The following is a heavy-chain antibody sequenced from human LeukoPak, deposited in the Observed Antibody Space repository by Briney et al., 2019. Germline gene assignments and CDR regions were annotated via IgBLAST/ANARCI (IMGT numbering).Heavy chain of an antibody. J-gene: IGHJ3*02. CDR1: GFTFSSYG. D-gene: IGHD1-26*01. Sequence: GGSLRLSCAASGFTFSSYGMHWVRQAPGKGLEWVAVISYDGSNKYYADSVKGRFTISRDNAKNSVYLQMNSLRAEDTAVYYCARSGLPYSLDIWGQGTMVTVSS. CDR2: ISYDGSNK. V-gene: IGHV3-30*03. CDR3: ARSGLPYSLDI.